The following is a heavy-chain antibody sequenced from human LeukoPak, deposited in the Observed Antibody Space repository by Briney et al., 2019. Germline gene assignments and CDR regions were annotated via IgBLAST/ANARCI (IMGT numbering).Heavy chain of an antibody. CDR2: IYPGDSDT. CDR1: GYTFTSYW. CDR3: AATHDYGDFCFVY. Sequence: GESLKISCRGSGYTFTSYWIGWVRQMPGKGLEWMGIIYPGDSDTRYSPSFQGQVTISADKSISTAYLQWSSLKASDTAMYYCAATHDYGDFCFVYWGQGTLVTVSS. V-gene: IGHV5-51*01. J-gene: IGHJ4*02. D-gene: IGHD4-17*01.